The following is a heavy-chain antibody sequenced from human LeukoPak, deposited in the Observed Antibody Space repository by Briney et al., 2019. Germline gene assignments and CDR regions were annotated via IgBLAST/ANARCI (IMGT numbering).Heavy chain of an antibody. Sequence: SGTLSLTCTVSGGSISSYYWSWIRQPPGKGLEWIGYIYYSGSTNYNPSLRSRVTISVDTSKNQFSLKLSSVTAADTAVYYCARGGNYGDYDGYFDYWGQGTLVTVSS. CDR3: ARGGNYGDYDGYFDY. D-gene: IGHD4-17*01. V-gene: IGHV4-59*08. CDR1: GGSISSYY. J-gene: IGHJ4*02. CDR2: IYYSGST.